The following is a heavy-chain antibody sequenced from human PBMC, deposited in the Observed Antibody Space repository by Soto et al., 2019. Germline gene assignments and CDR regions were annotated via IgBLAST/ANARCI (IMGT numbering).Heavy chain of an antibody. CDR1: GGSISSYY. Sequence: QVQLQESGPGLVKPSETLSLTCTVSGGSISSYYWSWIRQPPGKGLEWIGYIYYSGSTNYNPSLKSRVTIAGDTSKNRFALNLSSVTAADTAVYYCARGGDYDFWSLCDYWGQGTLVTVSS. J-gene: IGHJ4*02. V-gene: IGHV4-59*01. CDR2: IYYSGST. CDR3: ARGGDYDFWSLCDY. D-gene: IGHD3-3*01.